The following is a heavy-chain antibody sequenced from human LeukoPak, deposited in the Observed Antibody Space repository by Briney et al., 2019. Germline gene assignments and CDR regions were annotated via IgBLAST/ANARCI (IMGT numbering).Heavy chain of an antibody. CDR3: AEGADSAAAGLIFDY. V-gene: IGHV4-39*07. J-gene: IGHJ4*02. CDR2: IYYSGST. CDR1: GGSISSSSYY. D-gene: IGHD6-13*01. Sequence: SETLSLTCTVFGGSISSSSYYWGWIRQPPGKGLEWIGSIYYSGSTYYNPSLKSRVTISVDTSKNQFSLKLSSVTAADTAVYYCAEGADSAAAGLIFDYWGQGTLVTVSS.